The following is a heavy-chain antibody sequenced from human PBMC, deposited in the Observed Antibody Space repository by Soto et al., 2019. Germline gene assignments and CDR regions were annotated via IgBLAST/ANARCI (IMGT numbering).Heavy chain of an antibody. Sequence: QVQLVESGGGVVQPGRSLRLSCAASGFTFSAYVMHWVRQAPGKGLEWVAVIWYDGSNKYYADSVKGRFTISRDNSKNTLYLQMNSLRAEDTAVYYCARGGRYRGVTDYWGQGTLVTVSS. CDR2: IWYDGSNK. CDR1: GFTFSAYV. J-gene: IGHJ4*02. CDR3: ARGGRYRGVTDY. V-gene: IGHV3-33*01. D-gene: IGHD3-10*01.